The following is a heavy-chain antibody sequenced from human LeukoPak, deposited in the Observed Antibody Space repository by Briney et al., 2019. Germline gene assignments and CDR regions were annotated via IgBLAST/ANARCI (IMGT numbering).Heavy chain of an antibody. CDR2: IYTSGST. J-gene: IGHJ4*02. Sequence: PSETLSLTCTVSGGSISSGSYYWSWIRQPAGKGLEWIGRIYTSGSTNYNPSLKSRVTMSVDTSKNQFSLNLRSVTAADTAVYYCARDNGSGKVDYWGQGTLVTVSS. D-gene: IGHD6-25*01. CDR1: GGSISSGSYY. CDR3: ARDNGSGKVDY. V-gene: IGHV4-61*02.